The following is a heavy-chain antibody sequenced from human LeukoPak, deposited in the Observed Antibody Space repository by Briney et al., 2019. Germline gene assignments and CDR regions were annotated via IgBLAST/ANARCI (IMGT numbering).Heavy chain of an antibody. CDR3: ARQGYDILTGYYHNWFDP. D-gene: IGHD3-9*01. V-gene: IGHV1-69*05. CDR1: GGTFSSYA. J-gene: IGHJ5*02. Sequence: ASVKVSCKASGGTFSSYAISWVRQAPGQGLGWMGGIIPIFGTANYAQKFQGRVTITTDESTSTAYMELSSLRSEDTAVYYCARQGYDILTGYYHNWFDPWGQGTLVTVSS. CDR2: IIPIFGTA.